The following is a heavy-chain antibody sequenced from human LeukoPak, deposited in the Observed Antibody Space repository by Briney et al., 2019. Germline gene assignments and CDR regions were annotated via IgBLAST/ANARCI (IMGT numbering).Heavy chain of an antibody. V-gene: IGHV1-3*01. D-gene: IGHD2-15*01. CDR2: INAGNGNT. CDR1: GYTFTRYA. Sequence: GASVKVSCKASGYTFTRYAMHWARQAPGQRLEWMGWINAGNGNTKYSQKFQGRVTITRDTSASTAYMELSSLRSEDTAVYYCARELGYCSGGSCYSGFGYWGQGTLVTVSS. CDR3: ARELGYCSGGSCYSGFGY. J-gene: IGHJ4*02.